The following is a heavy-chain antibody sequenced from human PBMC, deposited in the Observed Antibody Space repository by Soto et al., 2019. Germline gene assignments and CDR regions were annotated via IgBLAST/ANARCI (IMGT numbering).Heavy chain of an antibody. V-gene: IGHV1-2*04. Sequence: GASVKVSCQASGYSFTDYHIHWVLQAPGQGLEWLGRINPKSGGTSTAQKFQGWVTMTRDRSISTVYMELTRLRSDDTAVYYRARDIVGATAWRKSFDYWGQGTPVTVSS. CDR3: ARDIVGATAWRKSFDY. J-gene: IGHJ4*02. D-gene: IGHD1-26*01. CDR1: GYSFTDYH. CDR2: INPKSGGT.